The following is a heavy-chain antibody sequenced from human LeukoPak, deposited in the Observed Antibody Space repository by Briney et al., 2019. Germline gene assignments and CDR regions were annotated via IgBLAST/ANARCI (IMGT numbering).Heavy chain of an antibody. D-gene: IGHD5-18*01. CDR1: GGSFSGYY. Sequence: SETLSLTCAVYGGSFSGYYWSWIRQPPGKGLEWIGEINHSGSTNYNPSLKSRVTISVDTSKNQFSLKLSSVTAADTAVYYCARRPRGYSYGQGPYYFDYWGQGTLVTVSS. V-gene: IGHV4-34*01. CDR3: ARRPRGYSYGQGPYYFDY. CDR2: INHSGST. J-gene: IGHJ4*02.